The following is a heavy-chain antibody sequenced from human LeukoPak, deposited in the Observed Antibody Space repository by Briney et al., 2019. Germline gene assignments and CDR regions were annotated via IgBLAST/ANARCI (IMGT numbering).Heavy chain of an antibody. CDR2: IIPVFGTA. CDR1: GVTLSSFT. J-gene: IGHJ5*01. V-gene: IGHV1-69*13. Sequence: ASVKVSCKASGVTLSSFTITWVRQAPGRGLEWMGGIIPVFGTANYAQKFQGRVTITADESTRTAYMELTSLRSEDTAVYYCARRGRSSSLDVPWFDSWGQGTLVTVS. CDR3: ARRGRSSSLDVPWFDS. D-gene: IGHD6-6*01.